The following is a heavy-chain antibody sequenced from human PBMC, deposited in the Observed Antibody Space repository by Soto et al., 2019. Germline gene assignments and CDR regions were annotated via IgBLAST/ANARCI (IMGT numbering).Heavy chain of an antibody. CDR2: ISGSGGST. CDR3: ARRKRDDAFDI. Sequence: EVQLLESGGGLVQPGGSLRLSCAASGFTFSDYAMSWGRQAPGKGLEWVSGISGSGGSTYYADSVKGRFTISRDNSKNTLYLQTNSLRAEDTAVYYCARRKRDDAFDIWGQGTMVTVSS. CDR1: GFTFSDYA. J-gene: IGHJ3*02. D-gene: IGHD6-25*01. V-gene: IGHV3-23*01.